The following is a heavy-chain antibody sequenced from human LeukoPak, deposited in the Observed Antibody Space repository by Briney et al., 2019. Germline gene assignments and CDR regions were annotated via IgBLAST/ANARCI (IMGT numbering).Heavy chain of an antibody. V-gene: IGHV1-2*02. J-gene: IGHJ4*02. Sequence: ASVKVSCKASGYTFTGYYMHWVRQAPGQGLEWMGWINPNSGSTNYAQKFQGRVTMTRDTSISTAYMELSRLRSDDTAVYYCAREGVGPVPDYWGQGTLVTVSS. CDR1: GYTFTGYY. CDR3: AREGVGPVPDY. D-gene: IGHD1-26*01. CDR2: INPNSGST.